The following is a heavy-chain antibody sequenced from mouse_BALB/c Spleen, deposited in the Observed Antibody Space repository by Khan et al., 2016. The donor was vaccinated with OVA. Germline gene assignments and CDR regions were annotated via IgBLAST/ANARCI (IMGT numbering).Heavy chain of an antibody. CDR3: ASDNYFAY. CDR2: ITYSGST. CDR1: GYSIPSDYA. J-gene: IGHJ3*01. Sequence: EVELVESGPGLVKPSQSLSLTCTVTGYSIPSDYAWNWIRQFPGNKLEWMGFITYSGSTAYNPSLKSRTSITRDTSKNQFFLHLNSVTPEDTATYYWASDNYFAYWGQGTLVTVSA. V-gene: IGHV3-2*02. D-gene: IGHD1-3*01.